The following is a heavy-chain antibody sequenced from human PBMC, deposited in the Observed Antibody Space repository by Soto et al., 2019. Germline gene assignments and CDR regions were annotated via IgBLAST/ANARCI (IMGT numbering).Heavy chain of an antibody. CDR3: ARRRIQLWFETLGWFDP. D-gene: IGHD5-18*01. CDR2: IYYSGST. CDR1: GGSISSSSYY. Sequence: PSETLSLTCTVSGGSISSSSYYWGWIRQPPGKGLEWIGSIYYSGSTYYNPSLKSRVTISVDTSKNQFSLKLSSVTAADTAVYYCARRRIQLWFETLGWFDPWGQGTLVTVSS. J-gene: IGHJ5*02. V-gene: IGHV4-39*01.